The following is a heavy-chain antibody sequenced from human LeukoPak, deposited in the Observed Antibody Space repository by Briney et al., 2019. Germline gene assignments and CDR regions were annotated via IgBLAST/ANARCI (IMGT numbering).Heavy chain of an antibody. D-gene: IGHD1-26*01. J-gene: IGHJ6*02. V-gene: IGHV1-69*06. CDR2: IIPRFDTT. Sequence: VASVKVSCKASGVIFSINWVRQAHGQGLEWMGRIIPRFDTTNYAQKFQGRVTITAVKSTDTVYMELRRLRSEDTAVYYCANLVGPLDVWGQGTTVSVSS. CDR3: ANLVGPLDV. CDR1: GVIFS.